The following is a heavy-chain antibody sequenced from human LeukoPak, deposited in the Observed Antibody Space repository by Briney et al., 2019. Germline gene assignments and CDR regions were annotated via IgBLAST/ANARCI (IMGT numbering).Heavy chain of an antibody. CDR1: GFTFDSYG. D-gene: IGHD4-17*01. CDR3: AKDRTYDSGTYDAFDI. J-gene: IGHJ3*02. V-gene: IGHV3-30*18. CDR2: ISYDGSNK. Sequence: GRSLRLSCAASGFTFDSYGMHWVRQAPGKGLEWVAVISYDGSNKYYVDSVKGRFTISRDNSKNTLYLQMNSLRPEDTAVYYCAKDRTYDSGTYDAFDIWGPGTMVTVSS.